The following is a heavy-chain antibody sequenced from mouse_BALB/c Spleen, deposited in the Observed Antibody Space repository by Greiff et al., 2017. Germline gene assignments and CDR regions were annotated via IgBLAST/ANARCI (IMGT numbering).Heavy chain of an antibody. J-gene: IGHJ3*01. CDR3: AREYGNYVWFAY. D-gene: IGHD2-10*02. V-gene: IGHV1-31*01. Sequence: VQLQQSGPELVKPGASVKISCKASGYSFTGYYMHWVKQSHVKSLEWIGRINPYNGATSYNQNFKDKASLTVDKSSSTAYMELHSLTSEDSAVYYCAREYGNYVWFAYWGQGTLVTVSA. CDR1: GYSFTGYY. CDR2: INPYNGAT.